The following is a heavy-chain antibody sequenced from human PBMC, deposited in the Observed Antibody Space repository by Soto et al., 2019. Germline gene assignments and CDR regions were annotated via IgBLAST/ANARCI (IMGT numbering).Heavy chain of an antibody. CDR1: GFTFSSYA. CDR3: ARFWDSSSSFDY. Sequence: GGSLRLSCAASGFTFSSYAMHWVRQAPGKGLEWVAVISYDGSNKYYADSVKGRFTISRDNSKNTLYLQMNSLRAEDTAVYYCARFWDSSSSFDYWGQGTLVTVSS. V-gene: IGHV3-30*04. D-gene: IGHD6-6*01. CDR2: ISYDGSNK. J-gene: IGHJ4*02.